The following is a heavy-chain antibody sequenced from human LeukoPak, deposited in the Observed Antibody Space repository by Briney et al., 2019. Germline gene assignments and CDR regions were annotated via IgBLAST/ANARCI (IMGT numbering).Heavy chain of an antibody. Sequence: PSEILSLTCTVSGGSISSYYWSWIRQPAGKGLEWIGRIYTSGSTYYNPSLKSRVTISVDTSKNQFSLKLSSVTAADTAVYYCARDPALVPTYSFDYWGQGTLVTVSS. CDR1: GGSISSYY. D-gene: IGHD2/OR15-2a*01. V-gene: IGHV4-4*07. J-gene: IGHJ4*02. CDR2: IYTSGST. CDR3: ARDPALVPTYSFDY.